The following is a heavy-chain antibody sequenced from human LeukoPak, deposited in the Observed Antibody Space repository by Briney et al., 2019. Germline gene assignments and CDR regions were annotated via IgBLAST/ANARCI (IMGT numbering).Heavy chain of an antibody. CDR1: GFTFSSYA. D-gene: IGHD2-2*01. CDR2: ISGSGGST. CDR3: ASYLGGSTSSINFDY. J-gene: IGHJ4*02. V-gene: IGHV3-23*01. Sequence: GGSLRLSCAASGFTFSSYAMSWVRQAPGKGLEWVSAISGSGGSTYYADSVKGRFTISRDNSKNTLYLQMNSLRAEDTAVYYCASYLGGSTSSINFDYWGQGTLVTVSS.